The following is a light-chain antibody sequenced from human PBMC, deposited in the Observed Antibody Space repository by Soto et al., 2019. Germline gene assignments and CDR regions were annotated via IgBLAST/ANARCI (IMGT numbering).Light chain of an antibody. CDR2: DVG. J-gene: IGLJ1*01. Sequence: QSVLTQPASVSGSPGQSITISCTGTSSDFGGYNYVSWYQQHPGKAPKLMIYDVGNRPSGVSNRLSGSKSGNTASLTISGLQAEDEADYYCSSYTSSSTLGVFGTGTKVTVL. CDR1: SSDFGGYNY. V-gene: IGLV2-14*01. CDR3: SSYTSSSTLGV.